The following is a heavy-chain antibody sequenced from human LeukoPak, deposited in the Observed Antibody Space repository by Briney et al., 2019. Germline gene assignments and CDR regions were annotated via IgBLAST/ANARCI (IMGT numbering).Heavy chain of an antibody. V-gene: IGHV3-21*01. Sequence: PGGSLRLSCAASGFTFSSYSMNWVRQAPGKGLEWVSAISGDSRYIYYADSVKGRFTISRDNSKNTLYLRMNSLRAEDTAVYYCAKRGNYDSSGHYPLDYWGQGTLVTVSS. D-gene: IGHD3-22*01. CDR1: GFTFSSYS. J-gene: IGHJ4*02. CDR2: ISGDSRYI. CDR3: AKRGNYDSSGHYPLDY.